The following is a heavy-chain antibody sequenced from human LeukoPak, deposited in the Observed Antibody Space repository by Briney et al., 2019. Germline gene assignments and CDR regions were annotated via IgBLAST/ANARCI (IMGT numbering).Heavy chain of an antibody. Sequence: PSETLSLTCTVSGGSISSSSYYWGWIRQPPGKGLEWIGSIYYSGSTYYNPSLKSRVTMSVDTSKNQFFLKLSSVTAADTAVYYCAREAGYCSSTNCYSWFDPWGQGTLVTVSS. CDR2: IYYSGST. CDR1: GGSISSSSYY. D-gene: IGHD2-2*01. CDR3: AREAGYCSSTNCYSWFDP. J-gene: IGHJ5*02. V-gene: IGHV4-39*07.